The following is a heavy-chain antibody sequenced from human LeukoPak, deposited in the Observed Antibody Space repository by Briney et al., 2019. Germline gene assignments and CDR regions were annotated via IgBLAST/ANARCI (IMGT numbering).Heavy chain of an antibody. J-gene: IGHJ4*02. Sequence: GGSLRLSCAASGFTFSSYAMSWVRQAPGKGREWVSAISGSGGSTYYADSVKGRFTISRDNSKNTLYLQMNSLRAEDTAVYYCARVAFRSSSYISGIEYWGQGTLVTVSS. CDR1: GFTFSSYA. CDR3: ARVAFRSSSYISGIEY. CDR2: ISGSGGST. V-gene: IGHV3-23*01. D-gene: IGHD6-6*01.